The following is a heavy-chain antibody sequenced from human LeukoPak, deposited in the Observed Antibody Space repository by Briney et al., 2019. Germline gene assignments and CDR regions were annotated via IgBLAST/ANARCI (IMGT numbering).Heavy chain of an antibody. Sequence: SETLSLTCAVYGGSFSGYYWSWIRQPPGKGLEWIGEINHSGSTNYNPSLKSRVTISVDTSKNQFPLKLSSVTAADTAVYYCARGTGGSGSSGIDHWGQGTLVTVSS. J-gene: IGHJ5*02. V-gene: IGHV4-34*01. CDR1: GGSFSGYY. CDR2: INHSGST. D-gene: IGHD3-10*01. CDR3: ARGTGGSGSSGIDH.